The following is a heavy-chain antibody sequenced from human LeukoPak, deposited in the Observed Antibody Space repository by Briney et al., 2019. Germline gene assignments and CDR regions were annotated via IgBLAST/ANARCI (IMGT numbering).Heavy chain of an antibody. Sequence: GGSLRLSCTASGFTFGDYAMSWFRQAPGKGLEWVGFIRSKAYGGTTEYAASVKGRFTISRDDSKSIAYLQMNSLKTEDTAVYYCTMSRVMVILFDYWGQGTLVTVSS. D-gene: IGHD3-22*01. CDR1: GFTFGDYA. J-gene: IGHJ4*02. CDR2: IRSKAYGGTT. CDR3: TMSRVMVILFDY. V-gene: IGHV3-49*03.